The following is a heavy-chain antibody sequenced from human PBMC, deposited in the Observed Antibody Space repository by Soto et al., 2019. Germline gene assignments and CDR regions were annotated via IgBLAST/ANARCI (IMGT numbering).Heavy chain of an antibody. Sequence: SETLSLTCTVSGGSISSGGYYWSWIRQHPGKGLEWIGYIYYSGSTYYNPSLKSRVTISVDTSKNQFSLKLSSVTAADTAVYYCARETQGGIAAAGKNCFEPWGQGILVTVSS. D-gene: IGHD6-13*01. V-gene: IGHV4-31*03. CDR3: ARETQGGIAAAGKNCFEP. J-gene: IGHJ5*02. CDR2: IYYSGST. CDR1: GGSISSGGYY.